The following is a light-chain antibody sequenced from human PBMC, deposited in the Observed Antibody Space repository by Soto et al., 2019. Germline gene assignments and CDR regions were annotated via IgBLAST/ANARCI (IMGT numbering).Light chain of an antibody. J-gene: IGKJ4*01. V-gene: IGKV1-5*03. CDR2: KAS. CDR3: QQHADYPIT. Sequence: TLSASIGDTVTITCRASHNIDSWLAWFQHKAGKAPNLLIYKASTLERGVPLRFSGSASGTEFTLTISSLQPDDFATYYCQQHADYPITFGGGTKVDIK. CDR1: HNIDSW.